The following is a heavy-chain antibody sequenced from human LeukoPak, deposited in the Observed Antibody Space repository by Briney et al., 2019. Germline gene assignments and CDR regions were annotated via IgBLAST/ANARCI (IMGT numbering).Heavy chain of an antibody. V-gene: IGHV4-34*01. J-gene: IGHJ3*02. CDR1: GVSFSGYY. D-gene: IGHD3-9*01. CDR2: INHSGST. CDR3: ARRLRYFDWLSHGHAFDI. Sequence: YPSETLSLTCAVYGVSFSGYYWSWIRQPPGKGLEWVGEINHSGSTNYNPSLKSRVTISVDTSKNQFSLKLSSVTAADTAVYYCARRLRYFDWLSHGHAFDIWGQGTMVTVSS.